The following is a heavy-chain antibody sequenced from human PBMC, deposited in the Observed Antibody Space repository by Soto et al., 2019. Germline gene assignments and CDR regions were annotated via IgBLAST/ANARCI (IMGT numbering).Heavy chain of an antibody. J-gene: IGHJ4*02. CDR2: IYYSGST. CDR3: ARAHLYGDYYWDYFDY. CDR1: GGSISSGDYY. V-gene: IGHV4-30-4*01. D-gene: IGHD4-17*01. Sequence: PSETLSLTCTVSGGSISSGDYYWSWIRQPPGKGLEWIGYIYYSGSTYYNPSLKSRVTISVDTSKNQFSLKLSSVTAADTAVYYCARAHLYGDYYWDYFDYWGQGTLVTVSS.